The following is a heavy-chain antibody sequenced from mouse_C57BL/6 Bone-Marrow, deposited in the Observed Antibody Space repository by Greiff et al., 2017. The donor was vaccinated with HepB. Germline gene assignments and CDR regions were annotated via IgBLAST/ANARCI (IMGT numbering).Heavy chain of an antibody. CDR2: IWRGGST. Sequence: QVQLQQSGPGLVQPSQRLSITCTVSGFSLTSYGVHWVRQSPGKGLEWLGVIWRGGSTDYNAAFMSRLSITKDNSKSQVFFKMNSLQADDTAIYYCAKKSYWDYYAMDYWGQGTSVTVSS. V-gene: IGHV2-5*01. CDR3: AKKSYWDYYAMDY. CDR1: GFSLTSYG. D-gene: IGHD2-12*01. J-gene: IGHJ4*01.